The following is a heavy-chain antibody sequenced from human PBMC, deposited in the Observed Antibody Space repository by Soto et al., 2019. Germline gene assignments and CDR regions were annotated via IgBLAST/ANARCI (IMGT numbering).Heavy chain of an antibody. CDR3: AILRANFDY. Sequence: GASVKVSCKASGYTFTSYYMHWVRQAPGQGLEWMGIINPSGGSSSYTQKFQGRVTMTRDTSTSTVYMELSSQRSEDTAVYYCAILRANFDYWGQGTLVTVSS. CDR2: INPSGGSS. CDR1: GYTFTSYY. V-gene: IGHV1-46*01. J-gene: IGHJ4*02. D-gene: IGHD4-17*01.